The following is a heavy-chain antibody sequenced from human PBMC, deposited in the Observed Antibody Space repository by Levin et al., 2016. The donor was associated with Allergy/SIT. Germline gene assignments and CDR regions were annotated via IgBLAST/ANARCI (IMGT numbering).Heavy chain of an antibody. Sequence: WIRQPPGKGLEWVAVISYDGSNKYYADSVKGRFTISRDNSKNTLYLQMNSLRAEDTAVYYCAIPYGSGSFDYWGQGTLVTVSS. CDR3: AIPYGSGSFDY. V-gene: IGHV3-30*03. J-gene: IGHJ4*02. D-gene: IGHD3-10*01. CDR2: ISYDGSNK.